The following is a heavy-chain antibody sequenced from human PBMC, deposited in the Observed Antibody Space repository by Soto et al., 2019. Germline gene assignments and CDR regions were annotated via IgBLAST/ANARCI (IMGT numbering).Heavy chain of an antibody. D-gene: IGHD2-15*01. Sequence: TLSVTCTVSGGSISSGDYYWSWIRQPPGKGLEWIGYIYYSGSTYYNPSLKSRVTISVDTSKNQFSLKLSSVTAADTAVYYCARVVVVAAPYSYYYGMDVWGQGAAVTVS. CDR1: GGSISSGDYY. CDR2: IYYSGST. CDR3: ARVVVVAAPYSYYYGMDV. J-gene: IGHJ6*02. V-gene: IGHV4-30-4*01.